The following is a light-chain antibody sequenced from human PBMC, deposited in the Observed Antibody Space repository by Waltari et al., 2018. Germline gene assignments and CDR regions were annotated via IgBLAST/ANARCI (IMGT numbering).Light chain of an antibody. CDR3: QHYVNLPVT. CDR2: AAS. CDR1: QGVSRA. J-gene: IGKJ1*01. Sequence: SCRTRQGVSRALAWYQVKPGQAPRLLIYAASTRATGVPDRFSGSGSGTDVSLTISRLDPEDFAVYYCQHYVNLPVTFGQGTKVEI. V-gene: IGKV3-20*01.